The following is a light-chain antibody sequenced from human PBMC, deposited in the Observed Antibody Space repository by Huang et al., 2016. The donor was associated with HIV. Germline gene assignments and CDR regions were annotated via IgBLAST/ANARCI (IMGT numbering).Light chain of an antibody. Sequence: EIVLTQSPGTLSLSPGERAALSCRASQTLTNNYLAWYQQTPGQAPRLLIYGAFNRATGIPDRFSGSGSGTDFTLTITKREPEDFAVYYCQQYGYLPLTFGGGTKVEIK. J-gene: IGKJ4*01. V-gene: IGKV3-20*01. CDR3: QQYGYLPLT. CDR2: GAF. CDR1: QTLTNNY.